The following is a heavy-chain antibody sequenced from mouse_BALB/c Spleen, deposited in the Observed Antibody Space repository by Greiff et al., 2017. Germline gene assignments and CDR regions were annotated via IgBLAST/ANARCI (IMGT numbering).Heavy chain of an antibody. V-gene: IGHV14-3*02. J-gene: IGHJ4*01. Sequence: EVQVVESGAELMKPGASVKLSCTASGFNIKDTYMHWVKQRPEQGLEWIGRIDPANGNTKYDPKFQGKATITADTSSNTAYLQLSSLTSEDTAVYYCARDYYGMYYAMDYWGQGTSVTVSS. CDR3: ARDYYGMYYAMDY. D-gene: IGHD1-1*01. CDR2: IDPANGNT. CDR1: GFNIKDTY.